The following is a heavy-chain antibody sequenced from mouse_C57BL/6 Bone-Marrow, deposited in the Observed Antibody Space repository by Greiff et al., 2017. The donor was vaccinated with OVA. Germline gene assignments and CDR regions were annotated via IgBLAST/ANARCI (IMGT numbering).Heavy chain of an antibody. CDR2: IDPSDSYT. V-gene: IGHV1-69*01. CDR3: ARSHYDGYAMDY. Sequence: VKLQQSGAELVMPGASVKLSCKASGYTFTSYWMHWVKQRPGQGLEWIGEIDPSDSYTNYNQKFKGKSTLTVDKSSSTAYMQLSSLTSEDSAVYYCARSHYDGYAMDYWGQGTSVTVSS. D-gene: IGHD2-3*01. J-gene: IGHJ4*01. CDR1: GYTFTSYW.